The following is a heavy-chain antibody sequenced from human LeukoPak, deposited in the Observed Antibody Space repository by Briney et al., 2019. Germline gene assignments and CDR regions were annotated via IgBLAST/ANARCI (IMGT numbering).Heavy chain of an antibody. V-gene: IGHV3-53*01. CDR3: ARRAGEYSHPYDY. Sequence: GGSLRLSCTVSGLTVSSNSMSWVRQAQGKGLEWVSFIYSDNTQYSDSVKGRFTISRDNSKNTLYLQMNSLRAEDTAIYYCARRAGEYSHPYDYWGQGTLVTVSS. J-gene: IGHJ4*02. D-gene: IGHD2-15*01. CDR2: IYSDNT. CDR1: GLTVSSNS.